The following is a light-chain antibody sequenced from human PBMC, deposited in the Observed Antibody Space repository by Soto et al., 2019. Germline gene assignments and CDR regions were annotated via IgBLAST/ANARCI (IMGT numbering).Light chain of an antibody. V-gene: IGKV3D-15*01. Sequence: EIVMTQSPATLSLSPGERATLSCRASQSVSSTYLAWYQQKPGQAPRLLIYRTSTRATGIPDRFSGSGSGTEFTLTIRSLQPDDFATYYCQHYNSYSEAFSQGTKVDIK. CDR1: QSVSSTY. CDR2: RTS. J-gene: IGKJ1*01. CDR3: QHYNSYSEA.